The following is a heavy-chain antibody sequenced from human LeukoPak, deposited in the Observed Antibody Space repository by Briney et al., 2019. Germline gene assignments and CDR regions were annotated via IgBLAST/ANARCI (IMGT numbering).Heavy chain of an antibody. V-gene: IGHV3-30*02. CDR1: GFIFSSYG. CDR2: IRYDGSNK. Sequence: GGSLRLSCAASGFIFSSYGMHWVRQAPGKGLEWVAFIRYDGSNKYYADSVKGRFTISRDNSKNTLYLQMNSLRAEDTAVYYCAKDLLGYSGSDQPDYWGQGTLVTVSS. CDR3: AKDLLGYSGSDQPDY. J-gene: IGHJ4*02. D-gene: IGHD1-26*01.